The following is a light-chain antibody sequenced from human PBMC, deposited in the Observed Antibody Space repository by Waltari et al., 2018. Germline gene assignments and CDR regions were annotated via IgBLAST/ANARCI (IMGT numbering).Light chain of an antibody. CDR3: MQATQFPRT. V-gene: IGKV2-24*01. CDR2: QIS. CDR1: QSLVHNNGSTY. J-gene: IGKJ1*01. Sequence: DIVMTQTPLSAPVTLGQPASISCTSSQSLVHNNGSTYLSWLQQRPGQSPRLLIYQISNRVSGVPDRFSGSGAGTDFTLKISRVEAEDVGVYYCMQATQFPRTFGQGTKVEIK.